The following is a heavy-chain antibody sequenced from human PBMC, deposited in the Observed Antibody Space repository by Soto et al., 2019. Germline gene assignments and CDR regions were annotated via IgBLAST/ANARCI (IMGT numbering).Heavy chain of an antibody. CDR2: IYPGDSDT. J-gene: IGHJ5*02. Sequence: ELVTMLCRGSGYSFTSYWIGSVRRMPGKGLEWMGIIYPGDSDTRYSPSFQGQVTISADKSISTAYLQWSRLKDSDTAMYYCARQAGGHSLPPQPNWFDPWGQGSLVRVYS. CDR1: GYSFTSYW. D-gene: IGHD5-18*01. CDR3: ARQAGGHSLPPQPNWFDP. V-gene: IGHV5-51*01.